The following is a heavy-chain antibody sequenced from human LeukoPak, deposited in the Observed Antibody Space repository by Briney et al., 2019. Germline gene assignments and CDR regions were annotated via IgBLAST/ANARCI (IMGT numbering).Heavy chain of an antibody. CDR1: GFTFSSYE. J-gene: IGHJ4*02. V-gene: IGHV3-48*01. CDR2: ISSSGSTI. D-gene: IGHD3-22*01. Sequence: PGGSLRLSCAASGFTFSSYEMNWVRQAPGKGLEWVSDISSSGSTIYSAYSEKGRFNISRDNSKNTMYLQMTSMTAEDTAMYYCAIDLTYYYDTSTHYDEYWGQGTLVTVSS. CDR3: AIDLTYYYDTSTHYDEY.